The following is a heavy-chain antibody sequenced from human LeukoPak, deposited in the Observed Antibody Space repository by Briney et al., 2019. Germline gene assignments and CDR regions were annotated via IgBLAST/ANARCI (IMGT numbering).Heavy chain of an antibody. D-gene: IGHD6-19*01. CDR1: GLTFSSYG. Sequence: GGSLRLSCAASGLTFSSYGMHWVRQAPGKGLEWVAVISYDGSNKYYADSVKGRFTISRDNSKNTLYLQMNSLRAEDTAVYYCAKDWSSGWYPYYFDYWGQGTLVTVSS. CDR3: AKDWSSGWYPYYFDY. CDR2: ISYDGSNK. V-gene: IGHV3-30*18. J-gene: IGHJ4*02.